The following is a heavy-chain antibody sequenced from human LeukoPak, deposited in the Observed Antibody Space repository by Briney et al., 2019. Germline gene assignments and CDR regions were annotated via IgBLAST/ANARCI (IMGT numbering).Heavy chain of an antibody. CDR2: INPSGGST. CDR3: ARGDDDFWSGYYPLDY. D-gene: IGHD3-3*01. V-gene: IGHV1-46*01. Sequence: ASVEVSCKASGYTFTSYYMHWVRQAPGQGLEWMGIINPSGGSTSYAQKFQGRVTMTRDTSTSTVSMELSSLRSEDTAVYYCARGDDDFWSGYYPLDYWGQGTLVTVSS. CDR1: GYTFTSYY. J-gene: IGHJ4*02.